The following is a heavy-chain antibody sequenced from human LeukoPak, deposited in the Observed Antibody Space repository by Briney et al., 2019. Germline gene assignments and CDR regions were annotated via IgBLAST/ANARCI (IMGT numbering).Heavy chain of an antibody. J-gene: IGHJ6*03. CDR1: GFTFITHT. CDR2: ISGSTNVI. CDR3: ARGLYYIDV. V-gene: IGHV3-48*01. Sequence: GGSLRLSCPASGFTFITHTMAWVRQAPGKGLEWLSYISGSTNVIYYADSVKGRFTISRDNAKDSLYLHMNSLKAEDTAVYYCARGLYYIDVWGKGTTVTVSS.